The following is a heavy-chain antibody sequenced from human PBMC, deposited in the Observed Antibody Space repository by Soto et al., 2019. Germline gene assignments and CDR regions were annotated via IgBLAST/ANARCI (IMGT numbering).Heavy chain of an antibody. CDR1: GGTFSSYT. D-gene: IGHD5-12*01. CDR3: ARDREMATPFDY. Sequence: QVQLVQSGAEVKKPGSSVKVSCKASGGTFSSYTISWVRQAPGQGLEWMGRIIPILGIANYAQKFQGRVTITADKSTSPAYMELSSLRSEDTAVYYCARDREMATPFDYWGQGTLVTVSS. J-gene: IGHJ4*02. V-gene: IGHV1-69*08. CDR2: IIPILGIA.